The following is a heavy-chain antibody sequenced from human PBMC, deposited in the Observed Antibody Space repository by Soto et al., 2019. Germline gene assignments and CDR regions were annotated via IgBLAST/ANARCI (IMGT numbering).Heavy chain of an antibody. CDR3: ARDLGGSYLAYYLDY. CDR1: GYTFTSYA. CDR2: INAGNGNT. V-gene: IGHV1-3*01. Sequence: GSVKISCKASGYTFTSYAMHWVRQAPGQRLEWMGWINAGNGNTKYSQKFQGRVTITRDTSASTAYMELSSLRSEDTAVYYCARDLGGSYLAYYLDYWGQGTLVTVSS. D-gene: IGHD1-26*01. J-gene: IGHJ4*02.